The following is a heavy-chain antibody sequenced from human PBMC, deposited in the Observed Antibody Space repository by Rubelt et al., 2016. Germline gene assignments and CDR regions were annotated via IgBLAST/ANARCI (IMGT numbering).Heavy chain of an antibody. Sequence: GEIYHSGSTNYNPSLKSRVTISVDTSKNQFSLKLSSVTAADTAVYYCARGPDYGDYHDYWGQGTLVTVSS. D-gene: IGHD4-17*01. V-gene: IGHV4-34*01. CDR2: IYHSGST. CDR3: ARGPDYGDYHDY. J-gene: IGHJ4*02.